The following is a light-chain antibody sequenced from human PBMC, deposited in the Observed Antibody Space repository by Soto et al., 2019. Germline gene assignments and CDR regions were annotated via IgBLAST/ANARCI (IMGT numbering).Light chain of an antibody. V-gene: IGLV1-51*01. CDR3: GTWDRGLTVGV. J-gene: IGLJ2*01. CDR1: ASNIGTQF. CDR2: DND. Sequence: QSALTQPPSVSAAPGQSVTISCSGSASNIGTQFVSWYQQLPGAAPKLLIYDNDKRPSDIPDRFSGSTSDTSATLTITGLQTGDAADYYCGTWDRGLTVGVFGGGTKLTVL.